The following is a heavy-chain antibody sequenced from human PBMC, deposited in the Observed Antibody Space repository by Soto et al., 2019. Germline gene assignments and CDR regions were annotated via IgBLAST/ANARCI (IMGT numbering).Heavy chain of an antibody. V-gene: IGHV3-23*01. D-gene: IGHD3-9*01. CDR1: GFTFSSYA. Sequence: GGSLRLSCAASGFTFSSYAMSWVRQAPGKGLEWVSAISGSGGSTYYADSVKGRFTISRDNSKNTLYLQMNSLRAEDTAVYYCAKDRSDILTGYYNVIRGHHSPPFDYWGQGTLVTVSS. CDR3: AKDRSDILTGYYNVIRGHHSPPFDY. J-gene: IGHJ4*02. CDR2: ISGSGGST.